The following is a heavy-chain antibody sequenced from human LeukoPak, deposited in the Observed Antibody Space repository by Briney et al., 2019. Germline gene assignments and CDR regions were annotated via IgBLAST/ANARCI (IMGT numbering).Heavy chain of an antibody. V-gene: IGHV4-4*02. CDR1: GGPISSSNW. Sequence: ASETLSLTCAVSGGPISSSNWWSWVRQPPGKGLEWIGEIYHSGSTNYNPSLKSRVTISVDKSKNQFSLKLSSVTAADTAVYYCASGYSYGTIFDYWGQGTLVTVSS. CDR3: ASGYSYGTIFDY. D-gene: IGHD5-18*01. J-gene: IGHJ4*02. CDR2: IYHSGST.